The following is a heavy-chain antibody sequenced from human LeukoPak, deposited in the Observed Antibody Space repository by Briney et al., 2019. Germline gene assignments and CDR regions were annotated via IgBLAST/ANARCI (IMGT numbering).Heavy chain of an antibody. CDR2: IGARGSNI. V-gene: IGHV3-23*01. CDR3: ARRGDYGDYLDY. J-gene: IGHJ4*02. D-gene: IGHD4-17*01. Sequence: GGSLRLSCAASGFTFRDYAMSWVRQAPGKGLEWVSAIGARGSNIYYADSVLGRFTISRDNSKNTLYLQMNSLRAEDTAVYYCARRGDYGDYLDYWGQGTLVTVSS. CDR1: GFTFRDYA.